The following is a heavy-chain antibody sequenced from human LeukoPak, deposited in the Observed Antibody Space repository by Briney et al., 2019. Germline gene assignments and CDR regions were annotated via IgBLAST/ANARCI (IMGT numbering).Heavy chain of an antibody. D-gene: IGHD3-16*01. CDR2: IYYSGST. J-gene: IGHJ3*02. CDR1: GGFISSYY. CDR3: ARVGLGAFDI. Sequence: SETLSLTCTVSGGFISSYYWSWIRQPPGKGLEWIGYIYYSGSTNYNPSLKSRVTISVDTSKNQFSLKLSSVTAADTAVYYCARVGLGAFDIWGQGTMVTVSS. V-gene: IGHV4-59*01.